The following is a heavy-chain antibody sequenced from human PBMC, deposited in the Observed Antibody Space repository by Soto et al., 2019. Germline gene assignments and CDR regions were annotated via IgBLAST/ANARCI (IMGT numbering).Heavy chain of an antibody. CDR3: ARLTGIAVAGKPFDY. V-gene: IGHV1-69*13. Sequence: SVKVSCKASGGTFSSYAISWVRQAPGQGLEWMGGIIPIFGTANYAQKFQGRVTITADESTSTAYMELSSLRSEDTAAYYCARLTGIAVAGKPFDYWGQGTLVTVSS. CDR1: GGTFSSYA. CDR2: IIPIFGTA. D-gene: IGHD6-19*01. J-gene: IGHJ4*02.